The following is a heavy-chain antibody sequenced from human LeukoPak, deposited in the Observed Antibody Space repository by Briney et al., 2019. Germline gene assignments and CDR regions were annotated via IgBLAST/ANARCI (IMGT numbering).Heavy chain of an antibody. Sequence: SVKVSFKASGGTFSSYAISWVRQAPGQGLEWMGGIIPIFGTANYAQKFQGRVTITADESTSTAYMELSSLRSEDTAVHYCARDKSYGDYGSGFDYWGQGTLVTVSS. CDR2: IIPIFGTA. V-gene: IGHV1-69*13. D-gene: IGHD4-17*01. CDR3: ARDKSYGDYGSGFDY. CDR1: GGTFSSYA. J-gene: IGHJ4*02.